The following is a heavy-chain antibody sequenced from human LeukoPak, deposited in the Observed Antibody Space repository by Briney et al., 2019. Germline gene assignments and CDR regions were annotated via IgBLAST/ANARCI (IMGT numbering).Heavy chain of an antibody. D-gene: IGHD3-22*01. V-gene: IGHV3-53*01. J-gene: IGHJ3*01. CDR1: GFTVTSNY. Sequence: GGSLRLSCAASGFTVTSNYMSWLSQAPGKGLEWVSVIYGGETTDYADSVKGRFTIFRDNSKNTLYLQMNSLRADDTAVYYCARPLHFDSTIYYYGYPSNAFDVWGQGTVVTVSS. CDR2: IYGGETT. CDR3: ARPLHFDSTIYYYGYPSNAFDV.